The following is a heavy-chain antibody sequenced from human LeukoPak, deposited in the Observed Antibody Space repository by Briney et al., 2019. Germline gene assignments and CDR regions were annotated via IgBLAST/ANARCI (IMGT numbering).Heavy chain of an antibody. CDR3: ARDPLYYGSGSFDY. Sequence: GGSLRLSCAASGFTFSSYGMHWVRQAPGKGLEWVAFIRYDGSNKYHADSVKGRFTISRDNSKNTLYLLMNSLRTEDTAVYYCARDPLYYGSGSFDYWGQGTLVTVSS. D-gene: IGHD3-10*01. CDR1: GFTFSSYG. CDR2: IRYDGSNK. V-gene: IGHV3-30*02. J-gene: IGHJ4*02.